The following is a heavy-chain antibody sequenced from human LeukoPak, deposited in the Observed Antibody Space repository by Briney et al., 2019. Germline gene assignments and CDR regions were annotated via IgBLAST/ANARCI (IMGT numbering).Heavy chain of an antibody. J-gene: IGHJ3*02. D-gene: IGHD2-8*01. CDR2: INPSGGST. CDR1: GYTFTSYC. V-gene: IGHV1-46*01. Sequence: RASVKVSCKASGYTFTSYCMHWVRQAPGQGLEWMGIINPSGGSTSYAQKFQGRVTMTRDTSTSTVYMELSSLRSEDTAVYYCARASPYCTNGVCSKAEGAFDIWGQGTMVTVSS. CDR3: ARASPYCTNGVCSKAEGAFDI.